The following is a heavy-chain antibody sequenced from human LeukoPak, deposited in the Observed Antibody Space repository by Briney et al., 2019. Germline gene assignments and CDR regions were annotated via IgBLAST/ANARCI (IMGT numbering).Heavy chain of an antibody. D-gene: IGHD1-1*01. Sequence: GASVKVSCKASGYTFTSYGISWVRQAPGQGLEWMGWMNPNSGNTGYAQKFQGRVTITRSTSISTAYMELSSLRSEDTAVYYCARAVPGVYYMDVWGKGTTVTVSS. J-gene: IGHJ6*03. CDR3: ARAVPGVYYMDV. V-gene: IGHV1-8*03. CDR2: MNPNSGNT. CDR1: GYTFTSYG.